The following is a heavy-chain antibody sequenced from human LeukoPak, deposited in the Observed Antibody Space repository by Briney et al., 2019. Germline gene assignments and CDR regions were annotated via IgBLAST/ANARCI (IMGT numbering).Heavy chain of an antibody. CDR3: ARGATMVRGVRFWFDP. CDR1: GGSISSYY. V-gene: IGHV4-59*01. J-gene: IGHJ5*02. D-gene: IGHD3-10*01. Sequence: ASETLSLTCTVSGGSISSYYWSWIRQPPGKGLEWIGYIYYSGSTNYNPSLKSRVTISVDTSKNQFSLKLSSVTAADTAVYYCARGATMVRGVRFWFDPWGQGTLVTVSS. CDR2: IYYSGST.